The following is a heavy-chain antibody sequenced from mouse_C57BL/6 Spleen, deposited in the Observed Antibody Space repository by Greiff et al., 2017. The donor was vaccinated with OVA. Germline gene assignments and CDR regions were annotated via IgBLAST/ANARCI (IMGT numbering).Heavy chain of an antibody. CDR3: ASPYGSSYGGFAY. D-gene: IGHD1-1*01. CDR2: ISSGSSTI. V-gene: IGHV5-17*01. CDR1: GFTFSDYG. Sequence: VQLKESGGGLVKPGGSLKLSCAASGFTFSDYGMHWVRQAPEKGLEWVAYISSGSSTIYYADTVKGRFTISRDNAKNTLFLQMTSLRSEDTAMYYCASPYGSSYGGFAYWGQGTLVTVSA. J-gene: IGHJ3*01.